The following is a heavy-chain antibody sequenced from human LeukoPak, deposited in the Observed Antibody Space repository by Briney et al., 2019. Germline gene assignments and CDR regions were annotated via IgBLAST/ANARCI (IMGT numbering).Heavy chain of an antibody. CDR1: GGSISSSDYY. D-gene: IGHD3-22*01. CDR2: VSQSGNT. CDR3: ARQRSSGYYFVVRYFDY. Sequence: PSETLSLTCSVSGGSISSSDYYWVWIRQSPGKGLEWIGSVSQSGNTYYKSSLKSRVTVSIDTSKNEFSLILTSVTAADTAVYYCARQRSSGYYFVVRYFDYWGRGTLVTVSS. V-gene: IGHV4-39*01. J-gene: IGHJ4*02.